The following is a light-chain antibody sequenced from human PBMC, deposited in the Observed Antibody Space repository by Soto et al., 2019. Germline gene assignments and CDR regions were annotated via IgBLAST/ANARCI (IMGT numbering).Light chain of an antibody. CDR1: QGISSY. CDR3: QQYNSYPWT. V-gene: IGKV1-9*01. CDR2: AAS. J-gene: IGKJ1*01. Sequence: LTQSPAFLSASVGDRDTITCRASQGISSYLAWYQQKPGKAPKLLIYAASTLQSGVPSRFSGSGSGTEFTLTISSLQPDDSATYYCQQYNSYPWTLGQGTNVDIK.